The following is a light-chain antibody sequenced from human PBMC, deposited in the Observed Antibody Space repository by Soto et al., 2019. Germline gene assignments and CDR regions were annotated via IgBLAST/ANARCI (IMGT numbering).Light chain of an antibody. J-gene: IGKJ1*01. CDR2: AAS. Sequence: DIQMTQSPSAMSASVGDRVTITCRASQDISNNLVWFQQKPGKVPKRLIYAASSLQGGVPSRFSGSGSGTEFTLTISSLQPEDFATYYCLHYKMYSPWTFGQGTKVEIK. V-gene: IGKV1-17*03. CDR3: LHYKMYSPWT. CDR1: QDISNN.